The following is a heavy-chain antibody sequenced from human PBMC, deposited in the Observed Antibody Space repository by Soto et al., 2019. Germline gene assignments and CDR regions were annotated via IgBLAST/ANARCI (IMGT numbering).Heavy chain of an antibody. V-gene: IGHV3-7*01. CDR1: RFTFSNYW. J-gene: IGHJ4*02. Sequence: EVQLVESGGGLVQPGGSLRLYCVASRFTFSNYWMTWVRQAPGKGLEWVANINQDGSEKDYVDSVKGRFTISRDNAKNSMYLQVSSLRVEDTAVYYCARLQWLVGLDHWGQGILVTVSS. CDR3: ARLQWLVGLDH. D-gene: IGHD5-12*01. CDR2: INQDGSEK.